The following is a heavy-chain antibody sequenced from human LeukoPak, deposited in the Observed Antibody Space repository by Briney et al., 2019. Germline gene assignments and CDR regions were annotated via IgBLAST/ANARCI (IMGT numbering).Heavy chain of an antibody. CDR1: GFTFSSYG. D-gene: IGHD3-3*01. V-gene: IGHV3-30*18. CDR3: AKDRRGHYDFWSGYPYGMDV. CDR2: ISYDGSNK. J-gene: IGHJ6*02. Sequence: GGSLRLSCAASGFTFSSYGMHWVRQAPGKGLEWVAVISYDGSNKYYADSVKGRFTISRDNSKNTVYLQMNSLRAEDTAVYYCAKDRRGHYDFWSGYPYGMDVWGQGTTVTVSS.